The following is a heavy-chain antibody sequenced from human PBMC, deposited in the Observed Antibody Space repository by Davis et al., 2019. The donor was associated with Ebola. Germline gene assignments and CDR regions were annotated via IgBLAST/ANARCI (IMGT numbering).Heavy chain of an antibody. V-gene: IGHV1-8*01. CDR1: GYTFSTYD. D-gene: IGHD3-10*01. CDR2: MNPNSGNT. CDR3: AKMLSSNWFGLHFYGMDV. J-gene: IGHJ6*02. Sequence: ASVKVSCKASGYTFSTYDINWVRQATGQGLEWMGWMNPNSGNTGYAQKFQGRVTMTRNTSTSTAYMELSSLRSEDTAVYYCAKMLSSNWFGLHFYGMDVWGQGTTVTVSS.